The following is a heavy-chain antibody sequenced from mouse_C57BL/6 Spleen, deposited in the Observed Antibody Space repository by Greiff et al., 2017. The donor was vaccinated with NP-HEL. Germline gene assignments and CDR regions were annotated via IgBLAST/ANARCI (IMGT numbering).Heavy chain of an antibody. Sequence: EVQVVESGPELVKPGASVKISCKASGYSFTGYFMNWVQQSPGKSLEWIGRINPYNGDTFYNQKFKGKATLTVDKSSSTAHMELLSLTSEDFAVYYCARTNGSSLYAMDYWGQGTSVTVSS. D-gene: IGHD1-1*01. CDR3: ARTNGSSLYAMDY. V-gene: IGHV1-37*01. CDR1: GYSFTGYF. CDR2: INPYNGDT. J-gene: IGHJ4*01.